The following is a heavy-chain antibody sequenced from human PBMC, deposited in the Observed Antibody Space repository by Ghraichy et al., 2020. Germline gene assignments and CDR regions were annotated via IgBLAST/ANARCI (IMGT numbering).Heavy chain of an antibody. CDR3: TRALYMDV. V-gene: IGHV1-46*03. Sequence: ASVKVSCKASGYTFTNFYMHWVRQAPGQGLEWMGIINPSGGSTSYAQKFQGRVTMTSDTSTSIVYMELGSLTSEDTAVYYCTRALYMDVWGKGTTVTVSS. J-gene: IGHJ6*03. CDR1: GYTFTNFY. CDR2: INPSGGST.